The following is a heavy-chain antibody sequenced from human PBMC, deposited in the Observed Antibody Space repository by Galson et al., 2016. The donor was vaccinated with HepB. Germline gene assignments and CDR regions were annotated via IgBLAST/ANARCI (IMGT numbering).Heavy chain of an antibody. J-gene: IGHJ2*01. D-gene: IGHD3-22*01. Sequence: SLRLSCATSGFTFSNYGMHWVRQAPGKGLEWVAVIWYDGSKKYYADSVKGRFTISRDNSKNTLYLQMNSLRAEDTAVYYCARDGSGFFSPLWNFDLWGRGTLVTVSS. CDR1: GFTFSNYG. CDR3: ARDGSGFFSPLWNFDL. V-gene: IGHV3-33*01. CDR2: IWYDGSKK.